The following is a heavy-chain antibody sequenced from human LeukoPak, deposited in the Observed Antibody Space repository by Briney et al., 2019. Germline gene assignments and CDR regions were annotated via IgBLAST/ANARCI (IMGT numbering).Heavy chain of an antibody. Sequence: SVKVSCKASGGTFSSYAISWVRQAPGQGLEWMGGIIPIFDTANYAQKFQGRVTITADESTSTAYMELSSLRSEDTAVYYCADHTGYDFWSGYYFSWGQGTLVTVSS. CDR3: ADHTGYDFWSGYYFS. CDR1: GGTFSSYA. J-gene: IGHJ4*02. V-gene: IGHV1-69*13. D-gene: IGHD3-3*01. CDR2: IIPIFDTA.